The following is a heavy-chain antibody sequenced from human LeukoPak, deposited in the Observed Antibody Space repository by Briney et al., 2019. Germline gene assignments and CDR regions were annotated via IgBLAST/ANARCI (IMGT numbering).Heavy chain of an antibody. J-gene: IGHJ4*02. D-gene: IGHD3-10*01. CDR1: GGSISSSSSY. CDR3: ARTRYYYNSRSYGAPYYFDY. Sequence: SETLSLTCTVSGGSISSSSSYWGWIRQPPGKGLEWIGSIYYSGSTYYNPSLKSRVTISVDTSKNQFSLKLSSVTAADTAVYYCARTRYYYNSRSYGAPYYFDYWGQGTLVTVSS. V-gene: IGHV4-39*07. CDR2: IYYSGST.